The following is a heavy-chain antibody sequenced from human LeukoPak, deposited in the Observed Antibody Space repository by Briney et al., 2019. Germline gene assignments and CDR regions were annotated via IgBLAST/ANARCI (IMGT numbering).Heavy chain of an antibody. V-gene: IGHV3-23*01. Sequence: GGSLRLSCVPSGFSFSNYAMSWVRQAPGKGLEWVSSISGSGGSTHYVDSVKGRFTISRDKTKNTLYLQMNSLRAEDTAVYYCAKDRPLYSSGWYYFDYWGQGTLVTVSS. CDR2: ISGSGGST. CDR3: AKDRPLYSSGWYYFDY. J-gene: IGHJ4*02. CDR1: GFSFSNYA. D-gene: IGHD6-19*01.